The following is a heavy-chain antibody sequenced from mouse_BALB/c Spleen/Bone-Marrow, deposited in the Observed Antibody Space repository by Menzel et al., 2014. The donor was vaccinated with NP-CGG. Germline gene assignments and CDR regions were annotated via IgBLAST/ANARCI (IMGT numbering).Heavy chain of an antibody. J-gene: IGHJ3*01. Sequence: QVQLQQSGAELVRPGASVKLSCKASGYSFTSYWMNWVKQRPGQGLEWIGMIHPSDTETRLNQRFKDKATLTVDKSSRTAYKQLSSPTSEDSAVYYCARLEGNYGSTFAYWGQGTLVTVSA. CDR3: ARLEGNYGSTFAY. V-gene: IGHV1-61*01. CDR1: GYSFTSYW. CDR2: IHPSDTET. D-gene: IGHD1-1*01.